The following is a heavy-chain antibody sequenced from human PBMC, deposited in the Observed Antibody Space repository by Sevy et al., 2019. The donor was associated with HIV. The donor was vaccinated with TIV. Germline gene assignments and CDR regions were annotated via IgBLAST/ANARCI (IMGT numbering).Heavy chain of an antibody. D-gene: IGHD6-6*01. CDR2: ISSNGFTI. CDR3: ASWGREYSTSRGDY. V-gene: IGHV3-48*02. J-gene: IGHJ4*02. CDR1: VFTFSSYS. Sequence: GGSLRLSCAAAVFTFSSYSMNWVRQAPGKGLQWVSYISSNGFTIYYADSVKGRFTISRDNAKNSLYLQMSSLRDEDMAVYYCASWGREYSTSRGDYWGQGTLVTVSS.